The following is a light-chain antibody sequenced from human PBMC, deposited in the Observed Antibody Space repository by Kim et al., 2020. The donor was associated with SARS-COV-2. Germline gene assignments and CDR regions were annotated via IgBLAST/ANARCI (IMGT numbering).Light chain of an antibody. V-gene: IGKV3-20*01. CDR2: GAS. CDR3: QQYSSSPAT. CDR1: QSVSSNY. J-gene: IGKJ1*01. Sequence: PGERATLPCRASQSVSSNYLAWYQQKPGQAPRLLIYGASSRATGIPDRFSGSGSGTDFTLTITRLEPEDFAVYYCQQYSSSPATFGQGTKVDIK.